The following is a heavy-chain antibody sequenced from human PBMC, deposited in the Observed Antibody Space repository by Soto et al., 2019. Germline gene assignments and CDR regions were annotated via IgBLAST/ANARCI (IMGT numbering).Heavy chain of an antibody. D-gene: IGHD6-13*01. J-gene: IGHJ3*01. CDR3: ARSPSSSWYGGGAFEV. Sequence: PSETLSLTCTVSGGSISSYYWSWIRQPPGKGLEWIGEIYHGGSTNYSPSVKSRITILVDKSKKQLSLKLNSVTAADTAVYYCARSPSSSWYGGGAFEVWGQGTMVTVSS. CDR2: IYHGGST. CDR1: GGSISSYY. V-gene: IGHV4-59*01.